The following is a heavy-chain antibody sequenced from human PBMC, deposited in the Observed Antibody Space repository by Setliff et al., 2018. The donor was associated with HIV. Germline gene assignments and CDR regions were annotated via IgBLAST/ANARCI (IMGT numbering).Heavy chain of an antibody. CDR2: ISPNYGGT. V-gene: IGHV1-2*06. CDR1: GYIFTHYY. Sequence: ASVKVSCKTSGYIFTHYYTHWVRQAPGQGLEWMGRISPNYGGTHYPQKFQGRVTLTSDTSISTAYMELSGLTSDDTAVYYCARGQGPVDHWGQGTVVTVSS. D-gene: IGHD3-9*01. CDR3: ARGQGPVDH. J-gene: IGHJ1*01.